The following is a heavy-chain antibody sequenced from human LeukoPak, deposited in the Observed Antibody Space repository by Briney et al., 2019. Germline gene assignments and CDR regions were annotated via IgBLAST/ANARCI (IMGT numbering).Heavy chain of an antibody. CDR1: GFTFSSYN. Sequence: GGSLRLSCAASGFTFSSYNMNWVRQAPGKGLEWVSYISSRGTTIYYADSVKGRFTISRDNAKNSLYLQMNSLRDGDTAVYYCARVPGGPTSFFDYWGQGTLVTVSS. D-gene: IGHD3-16*01. J-gene: IGHJ4*02. CDR3: ARVPGGPTSFFDY. CDR2: ISSRGTTI. V-gene: IGHV3-48*02.